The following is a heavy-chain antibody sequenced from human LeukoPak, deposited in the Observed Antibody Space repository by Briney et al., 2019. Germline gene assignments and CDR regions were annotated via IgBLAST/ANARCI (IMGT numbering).Heavy chain of an antibody. CDR3: ARERHSSGYYSYFDY. V-gene: IGHV1-18*01. Sequence: ASVKVSCTASGYTFTSYAMHWVRQAPGQGLEWMGWISGYNGNTNYAQKLQGRVTMTTDTSTSTAYMELRSLRSDDTAVYYCARERHSSGYYSYFDYWGQGTLVTVSS. D-gene: IGHD3-22*01. J-gene: IGHJ4*02. CDR2: ISGYNGNT. CDR1: GYTFTSYA.